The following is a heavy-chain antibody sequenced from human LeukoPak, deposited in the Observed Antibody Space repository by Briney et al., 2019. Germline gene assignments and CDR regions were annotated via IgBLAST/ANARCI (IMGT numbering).Heavy chain of an antibody. CDR3: ARGPWFSYGDYENYFDY. J-gene: IGHJ4*02. CDR1: GYTFTSYG. D-gene: IGHD4-17*01. Sequence: ASVKVSCKASGYTFTSYGISRVRQAPGQGLEWMGWISAYNGNTNYAQKLQGRVTMTTDTSTSTAYMELRSLRSDDTAVYYCARGPWFSYGDYENYFDYWGQGTLVTVSS. V-gene: IGHV1-18*01. CDR2: ISAYNGNT.